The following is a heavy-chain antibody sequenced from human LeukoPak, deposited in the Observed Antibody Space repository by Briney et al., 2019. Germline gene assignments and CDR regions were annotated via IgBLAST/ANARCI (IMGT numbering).Heavy chain of an antibody. CDR2: ISYDGSNK. CDR1: GFTFSSYA. J-gene: IGHJ4*02. V-gene: IGHV3-30-3*01. CDR3: AKEYHSSSFYY. Sequence: GRSLRLSCAASGFTFSSYAMHWVRQAPGKGLEWVAVISYDGSNKYYADSVKGRFTISRDNSKNTLYLQMNSLRAEDTAVYYCAKEYHSSSFYYWGQGTLVTVSS. D-gene: IGHD6-6*01.